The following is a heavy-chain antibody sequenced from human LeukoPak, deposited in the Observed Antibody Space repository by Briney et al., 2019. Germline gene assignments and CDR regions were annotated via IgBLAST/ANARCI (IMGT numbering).Heavy chain of an antibody. CDR3: ARRGEYNWNERPFDY. V-gene: IGHV1-69*13. CDR1: GGTFSSYA. Sequence: ASVKVSCKASGGTFSSYAISWVRQAPGQGLEWMGGIIPIFGTANYAQKFQGRVTITADESTSTAYMELSSLRSEDTAVYYCARRGEYNWNERPFDYWGQGTLVTVSS. D-gene: IGHD1-20*01. J-gene: IGHJ4*02. CDR2: IIPIFGTA.